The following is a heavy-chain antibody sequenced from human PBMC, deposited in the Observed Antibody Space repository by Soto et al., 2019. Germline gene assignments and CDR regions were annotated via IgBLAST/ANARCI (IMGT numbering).Heavy chain of an antibody. CDR1: GYSFTSYW. V-gene: IGHV5-10-1*01. CDR3: ASLGNYCSGGSCYAAGDYYGMDV. Sequence: LGESLKISCNGSGYSFTSYWISWVRQMPGKGLEWMGRIDPSDSYTNYSPSFQGHVTISADKSISTAYLQWSSLKASDTAMYYCASLGNYCSGGSCYAAGDYYGMDVWGQGTTVTVSS. J-gene: IGHJ6*02. CDR2: IDPSDSYT. D-gene: IGHD2-15*01.